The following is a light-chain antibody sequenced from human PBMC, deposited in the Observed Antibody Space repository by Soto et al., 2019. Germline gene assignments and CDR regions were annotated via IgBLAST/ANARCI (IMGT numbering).Light chain of an antibody. CDR2: GAS. Sequence: EIVLTQSPGTLSLSPGERATLSCRASHSVSRTYLAWYQQKPGQAPRLLMYGASDRATGTPGRFSGSGSGTDFTLTIRGLEPEDSAVYYCQQFDDSVTFGQGTRLEIK. CDR3: QQFDDSVT. V-gene: IGKV3-20*01. J-gene: IGKJ5*01. CDR1: HSVSRTY.